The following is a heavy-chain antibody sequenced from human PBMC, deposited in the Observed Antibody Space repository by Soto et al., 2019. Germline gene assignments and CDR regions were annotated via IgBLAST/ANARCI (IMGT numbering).Heavy chain of an antibody. CDR3: PRVRSAGVFAI. V-gene: IGHV4-31*03. CDR1: GGSISSGGYY. Sequence: SETLSLTCSVSGGSISSGGYYWSWIRQHPGKGLEGIGYIYFSGSTYYNPSLKSRVTISVDTSKNQFSLKLSSVTAADTAVYYEPRVRSAGVFAIWGEGTLVTASS. D-gene: IGHD3-10*01. CDR2: IYFSGST. J-gene: IGHJ3*02.